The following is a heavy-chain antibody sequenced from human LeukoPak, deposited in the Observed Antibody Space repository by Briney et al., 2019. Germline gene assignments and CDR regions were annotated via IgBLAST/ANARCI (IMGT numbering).Heavy chain of an antibody. J-gene: IGHJ2*01. D-gene: IGHD3-10*01. CDR2: IYYSGST. V-gene: IGHV4-39*01. CDR1: GGSISSSSYY. Sequence: PSETLSLTCTVSGGSISSSSYYWGWIRQPPGKGLEWIGSIYYSGSTYYNPSLKSRVTISVDTSKNQFSLKLSSVTAADTAVYYCARHSFSTMVRGVIWYFDLWGRGTLVTVSS. CDR3: ARHSFSTMVRGVIWYFDL.